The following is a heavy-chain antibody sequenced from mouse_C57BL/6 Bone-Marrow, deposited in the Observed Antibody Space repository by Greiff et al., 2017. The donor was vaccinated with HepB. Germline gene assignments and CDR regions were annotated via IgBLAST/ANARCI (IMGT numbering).Heavy chain of an antibody. CDR1: GYTFTSYW. D-gene: IGHD4-1*01. Sequence: QVQLQQPGAELVMPGASVKLSCKASGYTFTSYWMHWVKQRPGQGLEWIGEIDPSDSYTNYNQKFKGKSTLPVDKSSSTAYMQLSSLTSEDSAVYYCARGGYWGGFDYWGQGTTLTVSS. V-gene: IGHV1-69*01. CDR3: ARGGYWGGFDY. CDR2: IDPSDSYT. J-gene: IGHJ2*01.